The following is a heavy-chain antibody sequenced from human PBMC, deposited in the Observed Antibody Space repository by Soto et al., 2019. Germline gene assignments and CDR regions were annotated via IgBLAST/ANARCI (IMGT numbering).Heavy chain of an antibody. CDR3: ARQSVAGNTGSRYSWFDP. Sequence: GESLKISCKASGYSFTSFWIGWVRQMPGKGLEWMGIIYPGDSDTRYSPSFQGQVTISADKSISTAYLQWRSLKASDTAMYYCARQSVAGNTGSRYSWFDPWGQGTLVTVSS. D-gene: IGHD6-19*01. J-gene: IGHJ5*02. CDR2: IYPGDSDT. CDR1: GYSFTSFW. V-gene: IGHV5-51*01.